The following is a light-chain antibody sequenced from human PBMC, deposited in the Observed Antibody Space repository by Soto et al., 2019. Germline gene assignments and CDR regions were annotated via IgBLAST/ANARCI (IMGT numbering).Light chain of an antibody. CDR1: SSDVGGYNY. CDR2: DVT. CDR3: SSYTTSNTVV. V-gene: IGLV2-14*03. Sequence: QSVLTQPASVSAYPGQSITISCSGISSDVGGYNYVSWYQQRPGKAPQLLIYDVTNRPSGVSYRFSGSKSGSTASLTISGLQAEDEADYYCSSYTTSNTVVFGGGTKVTVL. J-gene: IGLJ2*01.